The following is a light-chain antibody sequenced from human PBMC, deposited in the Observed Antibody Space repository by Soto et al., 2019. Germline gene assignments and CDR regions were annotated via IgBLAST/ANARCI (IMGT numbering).Light chain of an antibody. CDR1: QGIDSY. V-gene: IGKV1-9*01. J-gene: IGKJ2*01. Sequence: IQLTQSPTSLSASVGDRVTIPCRASQGIDSYLAWYQRKPGEAPKLLIYSASTLQSWVPSRFSGRGSRTDFPLSISRLHPEFFATYYCQQRYTSPYTFGQGIKLEIK. CDR3: QQRYTSPYT. CDR2: SAS.